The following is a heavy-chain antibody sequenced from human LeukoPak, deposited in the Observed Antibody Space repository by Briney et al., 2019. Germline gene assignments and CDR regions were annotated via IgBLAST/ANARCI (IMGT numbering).Heavy chain of an antibody. CDR3: ARGNSFDY. Sequence: GGSLRLSCAASGFTVSSNYMSWVRQAPGKGLDWVSGIYSGGSTYYADSVKGRLTISRDNAKNTLYLQMNSLRVEDTAVYYCARGNSFDYWGQGTLVTVSS. J-gene: IGHJ4*02. CDR2: IYSGGST. V-gene: IGHV3-66*01. CDR1: GFTVSSNY.